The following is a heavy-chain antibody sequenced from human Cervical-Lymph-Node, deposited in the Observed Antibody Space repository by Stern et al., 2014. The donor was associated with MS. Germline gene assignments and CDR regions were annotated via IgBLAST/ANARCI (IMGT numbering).Heavy chain of an antibody. CDR2: INSDGSNT. Sequence: EVQLVESGGGLVQPGGSLTLSCAASGFIFSNLWMHWVRQAPGKGLAWVSRINSDGSNTAYADSVKGRFTISRDDAENTLYLQMNSLGVEDTGVYYCARDFNRGLDVWGQGTTVTVSS. J-gene: IGHJ6*02. D-gene: IGHD1-14*01. CDR3: ARDFNRGLDV. V-gene: IGHV3-74*01. CDR1: GFIFSNLW.